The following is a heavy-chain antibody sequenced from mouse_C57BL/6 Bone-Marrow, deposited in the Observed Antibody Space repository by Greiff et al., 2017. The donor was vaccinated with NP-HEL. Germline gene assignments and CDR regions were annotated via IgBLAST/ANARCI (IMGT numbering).Heavy chain of an antibody. D-gene: IGHD2-5*01. Sequence: QVQLKQPGAELVKPGASVKMSCKASGYTFTSSWITWVKQRPGQGLEWIGDIYPGSGSINYNEKFKSKATLTVDKSSSTAYMQLSSLTSEDSAVYYCARKDYSNYSWFAYWGQGTLVTVSA. CDR3: ARKDYSNYSWFAY. J-gene: IGHJ3*01. V-gene: IGHV1-55*01. CDR2: IYPGSGSI. CDR1: GYTFTSSW.